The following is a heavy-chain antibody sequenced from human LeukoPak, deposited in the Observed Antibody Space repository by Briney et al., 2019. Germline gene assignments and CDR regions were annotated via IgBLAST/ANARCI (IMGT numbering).Heavy chain of an antibody. Sequence: GGSLRLSCAASGFTFSSYEMNWVRQAPGKGLEWISYISKSGSTIYYADSVKGRFTISRDNAKNSLYLQMHSLRAEDTAVYYCARDGGEWELDYWGQGTLVTVSS. D-gene: IGHD1-26*01. J-gene: IGHJ4*02. CDR3: ARDGGEWELDY. CDR1: GFTFSSYE. V-gene: IGHV3-48*03. CDR2: ISKSGSTI.